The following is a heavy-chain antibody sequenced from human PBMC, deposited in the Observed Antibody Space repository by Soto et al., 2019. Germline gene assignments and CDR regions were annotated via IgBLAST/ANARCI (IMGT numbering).Heavy chain of an antibody. J-gene: IGHJ4*02. CDR2: ISYDGSNK. Sequence: QVQLVESGGGVVQPGRSLRLSCAASGFTFSSYAMHWVRQAPGKGLESVAVISYDGSNKYYADSVKGRFTISRDNSKNTLYLQMNSLRTEDTAVYYCARESVDTGMVTPDFDYWGQGTLVTVSS. V-gene: IGHV3-30-3*01. CDR3: ARESVDTGMVTPDFDY. D-gene: IGHD5-18*01. CDR1: GFTFSSYA.